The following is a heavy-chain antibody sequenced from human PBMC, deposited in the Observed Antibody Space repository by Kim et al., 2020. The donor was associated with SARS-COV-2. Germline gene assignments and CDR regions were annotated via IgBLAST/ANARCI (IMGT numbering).Heavy chain of an antibody. D-gene: IGHD5-12*01. CDR2: ISFDGSNE. CDR1: GFAFSSYA. V-gene: IGHV3-30*09. CDR3: ARDQALGGYDF. Sequence: GGSLRLSCAASGFAFSSYAMHWVRQAPGKGLEWVAFISFDGSNEYYADSVKGRFAISRDNSKSTLYLQMNSPKTEDTAVYYCARDQALGGYDFWGRGTLVTVSS. J-gene: IGHJ4*02.